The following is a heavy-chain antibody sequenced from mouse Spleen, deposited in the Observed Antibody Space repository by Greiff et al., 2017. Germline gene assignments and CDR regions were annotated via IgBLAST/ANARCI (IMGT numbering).Heavy chain of an antibody. Sequence: VQLVESGAELVKPGASVKLSCKASGYTFTSYWMHWVKQRPGRGLEWIGMIDPSDSETHYNQMFKDKATLTVDKSSSTAYMQLSSLTSEDSAVYYCASGVYGRDYFDYWGQGTTLTVSS. D-gene: IGHD1-1*01. CDR1: GYTFTSYW. V-gene: IGHV1-69*02. J-gene: IGHJ2*01. CDR3: ASGVYGRDYFDY. CDR2: IDPSDSET.